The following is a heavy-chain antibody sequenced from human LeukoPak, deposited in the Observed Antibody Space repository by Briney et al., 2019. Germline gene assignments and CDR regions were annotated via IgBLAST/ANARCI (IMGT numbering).Heavy chain of an antibody. D-gene: IGHD6-19*01. CDR1: GFTFSSYA. CDR2: ISYDGSNK. V-gene: IGHV3-30*04. J-gene: IGHJ5*02. CDR3: ARDSSGPLHA. Sequence: GGSLRLSCAASGFTFSSYAMHWVRQAPGKGLEWVAVISYDGSNKYYADSVKGRFTISRDNSKNTLYLQMNSLRAEDTAVYYCARDSSGPLHAWGQGTLVTVSS.